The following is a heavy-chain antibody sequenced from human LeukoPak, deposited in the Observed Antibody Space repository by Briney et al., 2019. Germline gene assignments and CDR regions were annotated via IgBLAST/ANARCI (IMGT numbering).Heavy chain of an antibody. D-gene: IGHD6-19*01. CDR1: GVSITSYH. Sequence: PSETLSLTCFVSGVSITSYHWSWIRQPAGKGLEWIGQIHTSGSTNYNPSLKSRVAMPIDTSKNQFSLELSSVTAADTSVYYCAGRAQTTGWSFDYWGQGALVTVSS. CDR2: IHTSGST. CDR3: AGRAQTTGWSFDY. V-gene: IGHV4-4*07. J-gene: IGHJ4*02.